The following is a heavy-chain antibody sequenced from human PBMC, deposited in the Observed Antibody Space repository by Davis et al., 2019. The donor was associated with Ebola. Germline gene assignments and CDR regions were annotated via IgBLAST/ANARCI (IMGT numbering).Heavy chain of an antibody. CDR3: AKDASFYDVLTGYYDFYYGIDV. D-gene: IGHD3-9*01. CDR2: ISWNSDNI. V-gene: IGHV3-9*01. Sequence: GGSLRLSCAASGFIFKNYSMNWFRQAPGKGLEWVSGISWNSDNIGYADSVKGRFTISRDNAKNSLYLQMNSLRADDTALYYCAKDASFYDVLTGYYDFYYGIDVWGQGTTVTVSS. CDR1: GFIFKNYS. J-gene: IGHJ6*02.